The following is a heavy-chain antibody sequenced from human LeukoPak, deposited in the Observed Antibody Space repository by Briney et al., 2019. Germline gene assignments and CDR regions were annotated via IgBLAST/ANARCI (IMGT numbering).Heavy chain of an antibody. Sequence: PSETLSLTCAVCGGSFSGYYWSWIRQPPGKGLEWIGEINHSGSTNYNPSLKSRVTISVDTSKNQFSLKLSSVTAADTAVYYCARGRSSSLGYYYYMDVWGKGTTVTISS. J-gene: IGHJ6*03. CDR3: ARGRSSSLGYYYYMDV. V-gene: IGHV4-34*01. CDR2: INHSGST. D-gene: IGHD6-13*01. CDR1: GGSFSGYY.